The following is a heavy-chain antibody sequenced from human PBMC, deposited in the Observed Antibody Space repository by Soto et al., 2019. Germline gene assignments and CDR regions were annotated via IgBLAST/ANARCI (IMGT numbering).Heavy chain of an antibody. CDR3: ARDHLGYFNCCSCNWAEYFYY. V-gene: IGHV3-23*01. CDR2: ISGSGGST. CDR1: GFTFSSYA. D-gene: IGHD2-15*01. J-gene: IGHJ4*02. Sequence: GGSLRLSCAGSGFTFSSYAMSWVRQAPGKGLEWVSAISGSGGSTYYADSVKGRFTISRDNAENSLYLQMNSLRAEDTAVYYCARDHLGYFNCCSCNWAEYFYYWGQGTLVIVSS.